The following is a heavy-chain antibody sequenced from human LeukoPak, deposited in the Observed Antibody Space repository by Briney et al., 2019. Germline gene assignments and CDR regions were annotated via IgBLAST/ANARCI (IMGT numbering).Heavy chain of an antibody. CDR2: IIPIFGTA. CDR3: ARAPRDCTNGVCSDIDY. D-gene: IGHD2-8*01. V-gene: IGHV1-69*05. Sequence: VASVKVSCKASGGTFSSYAISWVRQAPGQGLEWMGRIIPIFGTANYAQKFQGRVTITTDESTSTAYMELSSLRSEDTAVYYCARAPRDCTNGVCSDIDYWGQGTLATVSS. CDR1: GGTFSSYA. J-gene: IGHJ4*02.